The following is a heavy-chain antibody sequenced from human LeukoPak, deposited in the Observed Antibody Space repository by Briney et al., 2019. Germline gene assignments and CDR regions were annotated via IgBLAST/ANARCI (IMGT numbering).Heavy chain of an antibody. CDR1: GESVWSKTAA. CDR3: VRDVGFDFDY. V-gene: IGHV6-1*01. CDR2: TYYRFKWYN. Sequence: SQTLSLTCAISGESVWSKTAAWNSIRQSPSRGLEWLGRTYYRFKWYNDYAVFVTSRITISPDTSKSQFSLQLNSLTPEDTAVYYCVRDVGFDFDYWGQGTLVTVSS. D-gene: IGHD3-10*01. J-gene: IGHJ4*02.